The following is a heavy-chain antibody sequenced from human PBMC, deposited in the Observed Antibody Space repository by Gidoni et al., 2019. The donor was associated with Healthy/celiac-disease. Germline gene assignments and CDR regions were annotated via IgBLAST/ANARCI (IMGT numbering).Heavy chain of an antibody. D-gene: IGHD2-2*01. CDR3: ARDQQYQLLWFYYGMDV. Sequence: EVQLVASGAGLVQPGESLRLSCAASGFTFCSYSMNWVRQAPGKGLEWVSDISSSSSTRYYADSVKGRFTISRDNAKNSLYLQMNSLRDEDTAVYYCARDQQYQLLWFYYGMDVWGQGTTVTVSS. CDR1: GFTFCSYS. J-gene: IGHJ6*02. V-gene: IGHV3-48*02. CDR2: ISSSSSTR.